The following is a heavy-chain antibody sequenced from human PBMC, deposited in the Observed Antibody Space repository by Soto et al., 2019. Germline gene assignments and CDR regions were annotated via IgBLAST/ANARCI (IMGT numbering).Heavy chain of an antibody. V-gene: IGHV3-23*01. CDR3: AKADYSDSWAPGDY. D-gene: IGHD6-13*01. CDR2: ISGSGDTT. J-gene: IGHJ4*02. CDR1: RLTFSSYA. Sequence: EVQVLESGGGLIQPGGSLRLSCVISRLTFSSYALNWVRQAPGEGLEWVSSISGSGDTTYYADSVKGRFTISRDNSKNTLYLQMTSLRVEDTALYYCAKADYSDSWAPGDYWGQGTLVTVS.